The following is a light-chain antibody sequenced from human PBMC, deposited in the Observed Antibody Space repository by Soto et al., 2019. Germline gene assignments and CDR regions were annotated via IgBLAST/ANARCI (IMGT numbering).Light chain of an antibody. CDR2: EVT. V-gene: IGLV2-8*01. CDR3: CSHAGSTVV. CDR1: SSDVGAYNF. Sequence: QSALTQPPSASGSPGQSVTISCTGTSSDVGAYNFVSWFQQHPGKAPKLIIYEVTKRPSGVPDRFSGSKSGNTASLIVSGLQAEDEADYYCCSHAGSTVVFGGGTKVTVL. J-gene: IGLJ2*01.